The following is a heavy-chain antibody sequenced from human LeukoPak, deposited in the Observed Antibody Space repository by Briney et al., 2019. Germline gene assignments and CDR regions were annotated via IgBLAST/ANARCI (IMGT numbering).Heavy chain of an antibody. V-gene: IGHV3-23*01. CDR3: AKVGWELRDAFDI. CDR1: GFXFSNYA. D-gene: IGHD1-26*01. J-gene: IGHJ3*02. Sequence: GRSLRLSCAASGFXFSNYAMHWARQAPGKGLEWVSAISGSGGSTYYADSVKGRFTISRDNSKNTLYLQMNSLRADDTAVYYCAKVGWELRDAFDIWGQGTMVTVSS. CDR2: ISGSGGST.